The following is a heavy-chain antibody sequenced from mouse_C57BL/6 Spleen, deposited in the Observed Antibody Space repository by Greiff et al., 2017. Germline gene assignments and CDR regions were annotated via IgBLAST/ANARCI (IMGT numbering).Heavy chain of an antibody. J-gene: IGHJ2*01. CDR3: ARGTTVSYFDY. CDR2: SYPGDGDT. CDR1: GYAFSSYW. V-gene: IGHV1-80*01. D-gene: IGHD1-1*01. Sequence: VKLVESGAELVKPGASVKISCKASGYAFSSYWMNWVKQRPGKGLEWIGQSYPGDGDTNYNGKFKGKATLTADKSSSTDYMQLSSLTAEDSAVYFGARGTTVSYFDYWGQGTTLTVSS.